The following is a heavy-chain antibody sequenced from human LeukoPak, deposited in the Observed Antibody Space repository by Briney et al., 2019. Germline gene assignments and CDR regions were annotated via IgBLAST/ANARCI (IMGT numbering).Heavy chain of an antibody. Sequence: SETPSLTCTVSGGSISSSSYYWGWIRQPPGKGLEWIGSIYYSGSTYYNPSLKSRVTISVDTSKNQFSLKLSSVTAAVTAVYYCAFTQFGDAFDIWGQGTMVTVSS. J-gene: IGHJ3*02. D-gene: IGHD3-16*01. CDR2: IYYSGST. V-gene: IGHV4-39*05. CDR1: GGSISSSSYY. CDR3: AFTQFGDAFDI.